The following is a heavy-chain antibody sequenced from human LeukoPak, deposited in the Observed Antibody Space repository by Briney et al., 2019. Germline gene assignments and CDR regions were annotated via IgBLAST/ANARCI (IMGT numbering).Heavy chain of an antibody. Sequence: ASVKVSCKVSGYTLTELSMRWVRQAPGKGLEWMGGFDPEDGETIYAQKFQGRVTMTEDTSADTAYMELSSLRSEDTAVYYCATDKRIAVAGTNYYYGMDVWGQGTTVTVSS. V-gene: IGHV1-24*01. J-gene: IGHJ6*02. CDR2: FDPEDGET. D-gene: IGHD6-19*01. CDR1: GYTLTELS. CDR3: ATDKRIAVAGTNYYYGMDV.